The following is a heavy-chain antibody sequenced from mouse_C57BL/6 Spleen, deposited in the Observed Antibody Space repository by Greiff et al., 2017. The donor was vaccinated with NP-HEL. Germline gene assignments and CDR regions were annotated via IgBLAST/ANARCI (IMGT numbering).Heavy chain of an antibody. CDR3: ARGGLLRGFAY. D-gene: IGHD1-1*01. CDR1: GFTFSDYY. J-gene: IGHJ3*01. Sequence: EVKLMESEGGLVQPGSSTKLSCTASGFTFSDYYMAWVRQVPEKGLEWVANINYDGSSTYYLDSLKSRFIISRDNAKNILYLQMSSLKSEDTATYYCARGGLLRGFAYWGQETLCTVSA. V-gene: IGHV5-16*01. CDR2: INYDGSST.